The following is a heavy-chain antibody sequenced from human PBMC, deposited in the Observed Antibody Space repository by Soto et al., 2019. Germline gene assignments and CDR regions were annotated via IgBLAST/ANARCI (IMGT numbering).Heavy chain of an antibody. Sequence: ASVKVSCKASGYTFTGYYMHWVRQAPGQGLEWMGWINPNSGGTNYAQKFQGWVTITRDTSISTAYMELSRLRSDDTAVYYCARVGCSSTSCYLDPWGQGTLVTVSS. CDR1: GYTFTGYY. J-gene: IGHJ5*02. D-gene: IGHD2-2*01. CDR3: ARVGCSSTSCYLDP. CDR2: INPNSGGT. V-gene: IGHV1-2*04.